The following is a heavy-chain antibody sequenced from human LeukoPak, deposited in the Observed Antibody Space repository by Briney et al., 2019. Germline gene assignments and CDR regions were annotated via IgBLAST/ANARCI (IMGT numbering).Heavy chain of an antibody. CDR2: IGGSGGST. J-gene: IGHJ4*02. CDR3: AKAETTAWTAVDY. D-gene: IGHD4-11*01. V-gene: IGHV3-23*01. CDR1: GFTFTSYA. Sequence: PGGSLRLSCAASGFTFTSYAMSWVRQAPGKGLEWVSAIGGSGGSTYYADSVKGRFTISRDNSENTLNLHMNSLRADDTAVYYCAKAETTAWTAVDYWGQGTLVTVSS.